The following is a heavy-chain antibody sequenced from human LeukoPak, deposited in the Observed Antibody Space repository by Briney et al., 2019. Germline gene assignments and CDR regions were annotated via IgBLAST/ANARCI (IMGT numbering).Heavy chain of an antibody. CDR2: INVILDTA. V-gene: IGHV1-69*04. CDR1: GGTFSSYA. J-gene: IGHJ3*02. CDR3: ARDQGIGDASDI. Sequence: GPSVKVSCKASGGTFSSYAISWVRQAPGQGLEWMGRINVILDTANYAQKFQGRVTIIADISTSTSYMELSSLRSEDMAVYYCARDQGIGDASDIWGQGTMVTVSS.